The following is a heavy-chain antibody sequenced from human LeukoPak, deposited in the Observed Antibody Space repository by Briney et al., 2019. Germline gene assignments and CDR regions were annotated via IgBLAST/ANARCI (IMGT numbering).Heavy chain of an antibody. V-gene: IGHV4-59*08. Sequence: PSETLSLTCTVSGGSISSYYWSWIRQPPGKGLEWIGYIYYSGSTNYNPSLKGRVTISVDTSKNQFSLRLSSVTAADTAVYYCARHNSGALDVWGQGTTVTVSS. J-gene: IGHJ6*02. CDR3: ARHNSGALDV. CDR1: GGSISSYY. D-gene: IGHD3-10*01. CDR2: IYYSGST.